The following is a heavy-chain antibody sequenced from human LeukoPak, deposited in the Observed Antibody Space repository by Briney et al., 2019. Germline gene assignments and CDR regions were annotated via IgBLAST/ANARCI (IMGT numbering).Heavy chain of an antibody. Sequence: GGALRLSCGDSGFTFSSYRMKWGRQAPGEGGEGGSHIYSSRRDKKYAGSVKGRFTISRDNAKNSLYLQMNSLRAEDTAVYYCSRDRSWGLGYWGQGTLVTVSS. CDR1: GFTFSSYR. CDR3: SRDRSWGLGY. D-gene: IGHD7-27*01. CDR2: IYSSRRDK. J-gene: IGHJ4*02. V-gene: IGHV3-21*01.